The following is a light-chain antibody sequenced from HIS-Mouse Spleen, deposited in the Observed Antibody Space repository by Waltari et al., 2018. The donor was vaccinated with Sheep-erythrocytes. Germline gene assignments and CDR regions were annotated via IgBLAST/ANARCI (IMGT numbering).Light chain of an antibody. J-gene: IGLJ1*01. V-gene: IGLV2-11*01. CDR1: SSDVGGYNY. CDR3: CSYAGSYNHV. Sequence: QSALTQPRSVSGSPGQSVPISCTGTSSDVGGYNYVSWYQQHPGKAPKLMMYDVSKQHSRVPVRVSGSKAGNTASLTVSGLQAEDEADYYCCSYAGSYNHVFATGTKVTVL. CDR2: DVS.